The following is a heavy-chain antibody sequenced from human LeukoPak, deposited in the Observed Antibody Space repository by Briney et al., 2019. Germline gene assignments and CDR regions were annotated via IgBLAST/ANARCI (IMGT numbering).Heavy chain of an antibody. CDR3: ARVSDDSGWNFDY. Sequence: ASVKVSCKASGYTFTSFAVHWVRQAPGQRLEWREWINAGTGNRKYSQKFQDRVTITRETSATTAYMELSSLTSEDTAVYYCARVSDDSGWNFDYWGQGTLVTVSS. D-gene: IGHD6-19*01. V-gene: IGHV1-3*01. CDR1: GYTFTSFA. CDR2: INAGTGNR. J-gene: IGHJ4*02.